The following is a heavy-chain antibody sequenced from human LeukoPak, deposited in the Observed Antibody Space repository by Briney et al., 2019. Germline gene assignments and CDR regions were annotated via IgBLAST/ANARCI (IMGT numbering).Heavy chain of an antibody. V-gene: IGHV3-30-3*01. CDR2: ISYDGSNK. CDR1: GFTFSSYA. J-gene: IGHJ4*02. D-gene: IGHD1-1*01. CDR3: ASQTGN. Sequence: GGSLRLSCAASGFTFSSYAMHWVRQAPGKGLEWVAVISYDGSNKYYADPVKGRFTISRDNSKNTLYLQMNSLRAEDTAVYYCASQTGNWGQGTLVTVSS.